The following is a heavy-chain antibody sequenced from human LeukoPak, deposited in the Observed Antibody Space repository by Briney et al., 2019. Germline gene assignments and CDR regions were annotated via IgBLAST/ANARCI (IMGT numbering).Heavy chain of an antibody. Sequence: GESLKISCKGSGYSFTSYWIGWVRQMPGKGLEWMGIIYPGDSDTRYSPSFQGQVTISADTSISTAYMELSRLRSDDTAVYYCARVGAKYSGSYLDYWGQGTLVTVSS. J-gene: IGHJ4*02. CDR1: GYSFTSYW. D-gene: IGHD1-26*01. CDR2: IYPGDSDT. CDR3: ARVGAKYSGSYLDY. V-gene: IGHV5-51*01.